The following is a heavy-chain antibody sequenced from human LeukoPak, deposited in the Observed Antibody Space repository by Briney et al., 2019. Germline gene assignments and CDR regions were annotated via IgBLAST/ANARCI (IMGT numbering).Heavy chain of an antibody. J-gene: IGHJ4*02. V-gene: IGHV3-48*03. CDR2: ISSSGSTI. CDR3: VRGAYSSSWLNFDY. CDR1: GFTFSSYE. Sequence: PGGSLRLSCAASGFTFSSYEMNWVRQAPGKGLEWVSYISSSGSTIYYADSVKGRFIISRDNAKNSLYLQMNSLRAEDTAVYYCVRGAYSSSWLNFDYWGQGTLVTVSS. D-gene: IGHD6-13*01.